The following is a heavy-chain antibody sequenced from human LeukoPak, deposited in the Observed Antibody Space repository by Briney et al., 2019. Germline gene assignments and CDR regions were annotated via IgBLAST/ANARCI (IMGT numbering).Heavy chain of an antibody. V-gene: IGHV4-34*01. CDR1: GRSFSGYY. J-gene: IGHJ4*02. CDR2: INHSGST. CDR3: ARAGAILKSTPIDY. D-gene: IGHD1-26*01. Sequence: SETLSLTCAVYGRSFSGYYWSWIRQPPGKGLEWIGEINHSGSTNYNPSLKSRVTISVDTSKNQFSLKLSSVTAADTAVYYCARAGAILKSTPIDYWGQGTLVTVSS.